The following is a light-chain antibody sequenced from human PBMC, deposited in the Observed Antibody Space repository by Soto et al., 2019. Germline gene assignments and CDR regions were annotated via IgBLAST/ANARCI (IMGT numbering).Light chain of an antibody. CDR1: QGISNY. J-gene: IGKJ1*01. CDR3: QKYNSASWT. Sequence: IQMTQSPSSLSASIGDRGTITCRASQGISNYLAWYQQKPGKVPQLLIYAASTLHSGVPSRFSGSGSGTDFTLTISSLQPDDVATYYCQKYNSASWTFGLGTKVDIK. CDR2: AAS. V-gene: IGKV1-27*01.